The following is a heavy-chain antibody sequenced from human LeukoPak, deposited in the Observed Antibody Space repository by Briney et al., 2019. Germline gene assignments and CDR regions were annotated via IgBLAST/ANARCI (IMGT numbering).Heavy chain of an antibody. V-gene: IGHV4-34*01. J-gene: IGHJ6*03. CDR3: ARLRSHYYYYYYMDV. CDR2: INHSGST. Sequence: PSETLSLTCAVYGGSFSGYYWSWIRQPPGKGLEWVGEINHSGSTNYNPSLKSRVTISVDTSKNQFSLKLSSVTAADTAVYYCARLRSHYYYYYYMDVWGKGTTVTISS. CDR1: GGSFSGYY.